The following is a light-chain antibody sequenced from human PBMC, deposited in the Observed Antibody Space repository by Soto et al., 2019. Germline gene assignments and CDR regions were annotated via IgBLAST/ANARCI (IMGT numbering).Light chain of an antibody. CDR3: TSCATGSAYV. CDR2: DVS. V-gene: IGLV2-18*02. CDR1: SSDVGGYNR. Sequence: QPELTHPPSVSRSPRQSLTITYTGTSSDVGGYNRVSWYQQPPGKDPKLLIYDVSNRPSGGSTRFSGSKSGNTASLTISGLQAEDEADYYCTSCATGSAYVFGPGSKVTVL. J-gene: IGLJ1*01.